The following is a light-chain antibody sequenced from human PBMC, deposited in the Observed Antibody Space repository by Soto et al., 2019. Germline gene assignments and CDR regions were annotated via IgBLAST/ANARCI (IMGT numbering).Light chain of an antibody. V-gene: IGLV1-47*02. CDR2: NNN. CDR1: SFNIASNP. Sequence: QSVLTQPPSASRTPGQRITISCSGSSFNIASNPVYWYQQVPGTAPKLIIYNNNQRPSGVPDRFSGSKSGTSASLAIGGLRSEDEAEYYCAAWDDSLNVVFGGGTKVTVL. CDR3: AAWDDSLNVV. J-gene: IGLJ2*01.